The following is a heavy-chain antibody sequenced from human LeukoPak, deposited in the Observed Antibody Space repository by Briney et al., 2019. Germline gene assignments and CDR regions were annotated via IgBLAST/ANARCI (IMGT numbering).Heavy chain of an antibody. CDR2: IWYDGSNK. D-gene: IGHD1-7*01. V-gene: IGHV3-33*01. J-gene: IGHJ3*02. CDR3: ARDLGITGTTGAFDI. CDR1: GFTFSSYG. Sequence: GGSLRLSCAASGFTFSSYGMHWVRQAPGKGLEWVAVIWYDGSNKYYADSVKGRFTISRDNSKNTLYLQMNSLRAEDTAVYYCARDLGITGTTGAFDIWGQGTMVTVSS.